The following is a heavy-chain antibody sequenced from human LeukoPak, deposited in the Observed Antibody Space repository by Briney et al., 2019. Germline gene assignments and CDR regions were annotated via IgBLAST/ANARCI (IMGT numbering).Heavy chain of an antibody. D-gene: IGHD1-26*01. CDR1: GYTFTSYG. V-gene: IGHV1-18*01. CDR3: ARDRSGMSYYNY. J-gene: IGHJ4*02. Sequence: ASVKVSCKASGYTFTSYGISWVRQAPGQGLEWMGWVSAYSGKTNYAQRLQGRVTMTTDTSTSTAYMELRSLRSDDTAVYYCARDRSGMSYYNYWGQGILVTVSS. CDR2: VSAYSGKT.